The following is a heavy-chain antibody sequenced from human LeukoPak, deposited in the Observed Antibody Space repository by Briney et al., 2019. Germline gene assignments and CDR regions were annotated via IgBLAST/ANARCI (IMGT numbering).Heavy chain of an antibody. CDR1: GYTFTGYY. D-gene: IGHD3-10*01. CDR2: INPNSGGT. V-gene: IGHV1-2*02. Sequence: ASVKVSCEASGYTFTGYYMHWVRQAPGQGLEWMGWINPNSGGTNYAQKFQGRVTMTRDTSISTAYMELSRLRSDDTAVYYCARVDYYGSGSNWFDPWGQGTLVTVSS. J-gene: IGHJ5*02. CDR3: ARVDYYGSGSNWFDP.